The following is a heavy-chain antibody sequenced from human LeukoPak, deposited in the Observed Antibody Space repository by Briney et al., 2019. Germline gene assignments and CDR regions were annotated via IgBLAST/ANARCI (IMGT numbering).Heavy chain of an antibody. Sequence: GGSLRLSCAASGFTFSSCSMNWVRQAPGKGLEWVSSISSSSSYIYYADSVKGRFTISRDNAKNSLYLQMNSLRAEDTAVYYCARKEGRGDFWSGYYYFDYWGQGTLVTVSS. D-gene: IGHD3-3*01. J-gene: IGHJ4*02. CDR1: GFTFSSCS. CDR2: ISSSSSYI. V-gene: IGHV3-21*01. CDR3: ARKEGRGDFWSGYYYFDY.